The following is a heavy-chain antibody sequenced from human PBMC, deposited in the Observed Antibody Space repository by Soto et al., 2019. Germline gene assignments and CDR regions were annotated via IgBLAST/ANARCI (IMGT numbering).Heavy chain of an antibody. Sequence: ASVKVSCKASGYTFTSYGISWVRQAPGQGLEWMGWISAYNGNTNYAQKLQGRVTMTTDTSTSTAYMELRSLRSDDTAVYYCASTGLGELLAKNEDYFDYWGQGTLVTVSS. CDR1: GYTFTSYG. CDR3: ASTGLGELLAKNEDYFDY. J-gene: IGHJ4*02. D-gene: IGHD3-10*01. V-gene: IGHV1-18*01. CDR2: ISAYNGNT.